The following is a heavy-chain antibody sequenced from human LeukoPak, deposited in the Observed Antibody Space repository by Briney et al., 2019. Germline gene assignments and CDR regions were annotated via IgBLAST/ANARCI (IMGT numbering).Heavy chain of an antibody. D-gene: IGHD3-10*01. CDR1: GGSISSSRYY. CDR2: IYYSGST. V-gene: IGHV4-39*01. Sequence: SETLSLTCTVSGGSISSSRYYWGWIRQPPGKGLEWIGSIYYSGSTYYNPSLKSRVTISVDTPKNQFSLKLSSVTAADTAVYYCARRDGGFGELDYWGQGTLVTVSS. J-gene: IGHJ4*02. CDR3: ARRDGGFGELDY.